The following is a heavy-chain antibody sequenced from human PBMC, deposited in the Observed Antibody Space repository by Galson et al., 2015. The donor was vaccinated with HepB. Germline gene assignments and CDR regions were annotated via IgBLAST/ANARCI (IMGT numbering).Heavy chain of an antibody. D-gene: IGHD2-2*01. CDR2: IYHSGST. J-gene: IGHJ4*02. Sequence: TLSLTCAVSGGSISSGGYSWSWIRQPPGKGLEWIGYIYHSGSTYYNPSLKSRVTISVDRSKNQFSLKLSSVTAADTAVYYCAGFKDIVVVPAAMQTTPQPTGYWGQGTLVTVSS. CDR1: GGSISSGGYS. V-gene: IGHV4-30-2*01. CDR3: AGFKDIVVVPAAMQTTPQPTGY.